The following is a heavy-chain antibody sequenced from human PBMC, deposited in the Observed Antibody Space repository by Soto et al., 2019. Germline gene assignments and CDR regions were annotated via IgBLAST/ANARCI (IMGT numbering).Heavy chain of an antibody. CDR1: GFTFSSYA. CDR2: ISGSGGST. V-gene: IGHV3-23*01. J-gene: IGHJ6*03. CDR3: AKAGYCSSATCATRYYYMDV. D-gene: IGHD2-2*01. Sequence: PVGSLRLSCAASGFTFSSYAMGWVRQAPGKGLEWVSAISGSGGSTYYADSVKGRFTISRDNSKNTLYLQMNSLRAEDTAVYYCAKAGYCSSATCATRYYYMDVWGKGTTVTVS.